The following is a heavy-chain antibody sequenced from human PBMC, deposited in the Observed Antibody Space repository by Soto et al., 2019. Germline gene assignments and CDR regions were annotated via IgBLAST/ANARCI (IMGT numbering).Heavy chain of an antibody. CDR1: GYTFTSYD. D-gene: IGHD2-2*01. CDR2: MNPNSGNT. V-gene: IGHV1-8*01. CDR3: EGGLKGFFSITSCYAFGGLDYYYYYMDV. J-gene: IGHJ6*03. Sequence: ASVKVSCKASGYTFTSYDINWVRQATGQGLEWMGWMNPNSGNTGYAQKFQGRVTMTRNTSISTAYMELSSLRSEDTAEYYCEGGLKGFFSITSCYAFGGLDYYYYYMDVWGKGPRVTVSS.